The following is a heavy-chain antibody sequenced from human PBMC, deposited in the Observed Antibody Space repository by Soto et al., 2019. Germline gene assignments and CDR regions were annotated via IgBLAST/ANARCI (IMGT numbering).Heavy chain of an antibody. V-gene: IGHV3-74*01. D-gene: IGHD5-12*01. Sequence: GGSLRLSCAASGFTFNNAWMNWVRQAPGKGLAWVSRISRDGSSTTYADSVKGRFTITRDFAKNTVYLQMNSLGAEDTALYYCARESSGYSSYFDYWGQGSLVTVSS. J-gene: IGHJ4*02. CDR3: ARESSGYSSYFDY. CDR1: GFTFNNAW. CDR2: ISRDGSST.